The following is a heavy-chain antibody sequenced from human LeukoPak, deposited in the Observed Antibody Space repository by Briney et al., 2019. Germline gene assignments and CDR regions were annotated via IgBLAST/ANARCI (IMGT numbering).Heavy chain of an antibody. Sequence: PSGTLSLTCAVSGGSISSSNWWGWVRQPPGKGLEWIGEIYHSGSTNYNPSLKSRVTISVDKSKNQFSLKLSSVTAADTAVYYCAREFGSTRYRGGFDYWGEGTLVTVSS. CDR3: AREFGSTRYRGGFDY. V-gene: IGHV4-4*02. D-gene: IGHD3-10*01. CDR2: IYHSGST. J-gene: IGHJ4*02. CDR1: GGSISSSNW.